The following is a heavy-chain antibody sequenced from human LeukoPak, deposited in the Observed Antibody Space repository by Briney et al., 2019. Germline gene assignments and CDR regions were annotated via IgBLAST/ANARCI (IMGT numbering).Heavy chain of an antibody. V-gene: IGHV7-4-1*02. Sequence: GASVKVSCKASGNTLTSYAIHWVRQAPGQGLEWMGWINPNTGNPTYAQGFTGRFVFSLDTSVSTTYLQISSLKAEDTALYYCARAYQRLGELSLPDYWGQGTLVTVSS. CDR1: GNTLTSYA. D-gene: IGHD3-16*02. CDR2: INPNTGNP. CDR3: ARAYQRLGELSLPDY. J-gene: IGHJ4*02.